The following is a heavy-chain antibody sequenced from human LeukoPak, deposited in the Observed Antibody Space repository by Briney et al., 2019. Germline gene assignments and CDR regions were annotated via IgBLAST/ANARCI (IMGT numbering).Heavy chain of an antibody. CDR1: GFTFSSYA. V-gene: IGHV3-23*01. CDR2: ISGSGGST. J-gene: IGHJ6*03. CDR3: ARSVAALYYMDV. D-gene: IGHD2-15*01. Sequence: GGSLRLSCAASGFTFSSYAMSWVRQAPGKGLEWVSAISGSGGSTYYADSVKGGFTISRDNSKNTLYLQMNSLRAEDTAVYYCARSVAALYYMDVWGKGTTVTVSS.